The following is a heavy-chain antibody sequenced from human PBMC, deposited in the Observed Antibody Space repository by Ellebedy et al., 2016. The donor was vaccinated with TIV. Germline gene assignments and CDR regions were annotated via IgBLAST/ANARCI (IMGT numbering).Heavy chain of an antibody. CDR2: ISYDGINK. CDR3: ARVSRSGWSYAFDI. CDR1: GFTFSSYA. V-gene: IGHV3-30-3*01. J-gene: IGHJ3*02. Sequence: GESLKISCAASGFTFSSYALHWVRQAPGKGLEWVSVISYDGINKYYADSVKGRFTISRDNSNNTQYLQINSLRAEDTAVYHCARVSRSGWSYAFDIWGHGTKVTVSS. D-gene: IGHD6-19*01.